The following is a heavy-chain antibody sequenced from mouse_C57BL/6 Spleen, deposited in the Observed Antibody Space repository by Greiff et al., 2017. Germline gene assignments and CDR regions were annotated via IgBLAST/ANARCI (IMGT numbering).Heavy chain of an antibody. V-gene: IGHV14-1*01. CDR2: IDPDDGDT. Sequence: EVKLMESGPELVRPGASVKLSCTASGFNFTDYNMHWVKQRPEQGLEWIGRIDPDDGDTEYDPKFQGKATMTADTSSNTAYLQLSSLTSEDTAVYYSTTSTVVAPMDDWGQGTSVTVSS. CDR1: GFNFTDYN. CDR3: TTSTVVAPMDD. J-gene: IGHJ4*01. D-gene: IGHD1-1*01.